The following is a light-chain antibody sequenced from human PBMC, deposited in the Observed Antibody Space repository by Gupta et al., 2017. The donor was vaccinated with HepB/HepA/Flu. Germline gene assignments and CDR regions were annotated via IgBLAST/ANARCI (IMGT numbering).Light chain of an antibody. CDR3: ATWDDSRSGRV. V-gene: IGLV1-47*01. J-gene: IGLJ3*02. Sequence: QSVLTQPPSASGTPGQRVTISCSGSYSNIAINYVYWYQHLPGTAPKLLIYKSNERPSGVPDRFSASKSVTSASLVISGLRSEDEGDYYCATWDDSRSGRVFGGGTKLTVL. CDR2: KSN. CDR1: YSNIAINY.